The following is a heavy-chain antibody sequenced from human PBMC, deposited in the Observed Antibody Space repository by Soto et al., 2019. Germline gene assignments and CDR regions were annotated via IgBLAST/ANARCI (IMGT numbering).Heavy chain of an antibody. D-gene: IGHD4-17*01. J-gene: IGHJ4*02. CDR1: GAFVSSCY. CDR3: VKGRNQRWPFDY. Sequence: SETLSLTCTVSGAFVSSCYWSWIRQPPGKGLEWIGYFYYGGSTSSNPSLESRVTTSVDTSKNEFSLKLTSVTAADTALYYCVKGRNQRWPFDYWGQGTLVTVSS. V-gene: IGHV4-59*02. CDR2: FYYGGST.